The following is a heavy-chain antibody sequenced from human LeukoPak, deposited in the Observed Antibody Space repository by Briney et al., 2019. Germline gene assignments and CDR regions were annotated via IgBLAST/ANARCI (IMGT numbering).Heavy chain of an antibody. V-gene: IGHV1-2*02. J-gene: IGHJ6*02. CDR1: GYTFTDYY. CDR2: INPNSGGT. Sequence: ASVKVSCKASGYTFTDYYMHWVRQPPGQGLEWMGWINPNSGGTNYAQKFQGRVTMTRDTSLSTAYMELSRLRSDDTAVFYCAKDTRYSQYYYYGMDVWGQGTTVTVSS. CDR3: AKDTRYSQYYYYGMDV. D-gene: IGHD3-9*01.